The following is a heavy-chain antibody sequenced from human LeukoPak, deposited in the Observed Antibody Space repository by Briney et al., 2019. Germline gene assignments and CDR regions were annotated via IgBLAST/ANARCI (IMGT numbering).Heavy chain of an antibody. CDR2: IYYSGST. CDR1: GGSVSSGSYY. J-gene: IGHJ3*02. Sequence: PSETLSLTCTVSGGSVSSGSYYWSWIRQPPGKGLEWIGYIYYSGSTNYNPSLKSRVTISVDTSKNQFSLKLSSVTAADTAVYYCARDQGGAWGSAFDIWGQGTMVTVSS. V-gene: IGHV4-61*01. D-gene: IGHD3-16*01. CDR3: ARDQGGAWGSAFDI.